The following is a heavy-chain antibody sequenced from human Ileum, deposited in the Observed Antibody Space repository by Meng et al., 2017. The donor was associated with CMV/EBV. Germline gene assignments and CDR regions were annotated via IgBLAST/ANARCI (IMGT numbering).Heavy chain of an antibody. D-gene: IGHD2-21*01. CDR1: GFTFSSSW. J-gene: IGHJ4*02. V-gene: IGHV3-74*01. Sequence: SGGGLVQPWGSLRLSCAASGFTFSSSWMPWVRQAPGKGLVWVSRIATDGNTAYADSVKGRFTISRDNANNTLYLQMNSLRVEDTAVYYCAREVFHYDYWGQGTLVTVSS. CDR3: AREVFHYDY. CDR2: IATDGNT.